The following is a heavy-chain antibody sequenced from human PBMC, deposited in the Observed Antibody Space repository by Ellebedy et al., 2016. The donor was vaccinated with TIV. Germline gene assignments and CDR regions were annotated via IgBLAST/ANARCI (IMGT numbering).Heavy chain of an antibody. Sequence: GESLKISCAGSGFTFSSYGMHWVRQAQGKGQEWVAVIWYDGSNTFYGDYVKGRFTISRDNSKNTLYLKMNRLRAEYTAVYYCARDSLRTAGSLDYWGQGTLVTVSS. CDR3: ARDSLRTAGSLDY. J-gene: IGHJ4*02. D-gene: IGHD6-13*01. CDR1: GFTFSSYG. V-gene: IGHV3-33*01. CDR2: IWYDGSNT.